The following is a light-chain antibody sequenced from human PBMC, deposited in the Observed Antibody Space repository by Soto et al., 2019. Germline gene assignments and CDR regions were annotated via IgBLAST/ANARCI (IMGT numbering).Light chain of an antibody. CDR2: RNT. CDR3: AAWDDSLSGWV. Sequence: QSVLTQPPSASGTPGQRVTISFSGSSSNIGSNSVYWYQHLPGSAPKLLIYRNTQRPSGVPDRFSGSKSGTSASLATSGLRSEDEADYYCAAWDDSLSGWVFGGGTKLTVL. CDR1: SSNIGSNS. V-gene: IGLV1-47*01. J-gene: IGLJ3*02.